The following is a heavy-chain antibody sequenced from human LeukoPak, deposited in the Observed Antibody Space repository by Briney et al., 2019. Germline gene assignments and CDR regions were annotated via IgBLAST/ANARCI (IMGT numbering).Heavy chain of an antibody. CDR2: ISGSGHRT. J-gene: IGHJ6*03. Sequence: GGSLRLSCAASGFTFSSYGVSWVRQAPGKGLGWVSGISGSGHRTYYADSVKGRFTISRDNSKNSLYLQMNSLRAEDTAVYYCAREVLLWFGEITQDYYMDVWGKGTTVTISS. CDR1: GFTFSSYG. V-gene: IGHV3-23*01. CDR3: AREVLLWFGEITQDYYMDV. D-gene: IGHD3-10*01.